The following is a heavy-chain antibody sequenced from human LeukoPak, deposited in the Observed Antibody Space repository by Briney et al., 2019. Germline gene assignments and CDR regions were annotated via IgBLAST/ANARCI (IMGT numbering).Heavy chain of an antibody. V-gene: IGHV3-21*01. Sequence: GGSLRLSCAASGFTFSSYSMTWVRQAPGKGLEWVSSISSSSSYIYYADSVKGRFTISRDNAKNSLYLQMNSLRAEDTAVYYCARDRIQLWLRIPFDYWGQGTLVTVSS. CDR1: GFTFSSYS. J-gene: IGHJ4*02. CDR2: ISSSSSYI. CDR3: ARDRIQLWLRIPFDY. D-gene: IGHD5-18*01.